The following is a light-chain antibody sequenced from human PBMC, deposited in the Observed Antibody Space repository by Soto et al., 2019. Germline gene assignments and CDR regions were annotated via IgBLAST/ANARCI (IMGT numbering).Light chain of an antibody. V-gene: IGLV3-21*04. Sequence: SYELTQPPSVSVAPGKTARITCGGNSIGSKSVHWYQQKSGQAPMVVMYYDMDRPSGVPERFSGSNSGDTATLTITRVEAGDEADYYCQVWDSSSDLVVFGGGTKLTVL. CDR3: QVWDSSSDLVV. J-gene: IGLJ2*01. CDR1: SIGSKS. CDR2: YDM.